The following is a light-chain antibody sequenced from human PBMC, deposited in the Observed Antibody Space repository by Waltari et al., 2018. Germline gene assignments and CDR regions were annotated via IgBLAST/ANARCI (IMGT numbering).Light chain of an antibody. CDR3: LQYNSYPLT. CDR2: GAS. CDR1: QCISNY. Sequence: DIQMTQSPSAMSASVGDRVTITCRASQCISNYLAWFQQKPGKVPKRLIYGASSLQSGVPSTFSGSGSGTEFTLTISSLQPEDFATYYCLQYNSYPLTFGGGTKVEIK. V-gene: IGKV1-17*03. J-gene: IGKJ4*01.